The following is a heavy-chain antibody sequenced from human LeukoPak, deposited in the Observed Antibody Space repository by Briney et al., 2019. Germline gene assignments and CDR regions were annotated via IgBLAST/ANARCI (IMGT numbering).Heavy chain of an antibody. Sequence: PGGSLRLSCAASGFTFSSYGMHWVRQAPGKGLEWVAVIWYDGSNKYYADSVKGRFTISRDNSKNTLYLQMNSLRAEDTTVYYCARVKYSSGWYWDHWGQGTLVTVSS. CDR2: IWYDGSNK. V-gene: IGHV3-33*01. CDR3: ARVKYSSGWYWDH. CDR1: GFTFSSYG. D-gene: IGHD6-19*01. J-gene: IGHJ4*02.